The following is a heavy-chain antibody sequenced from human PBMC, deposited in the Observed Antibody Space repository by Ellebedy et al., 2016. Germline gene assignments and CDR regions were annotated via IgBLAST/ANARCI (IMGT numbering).Heavy chain of an antibody. J-gene: IGHJ4*02. CDR3: AKRVGATTESDY. CDR2: ISSGSSYI. CDR1: GFIFSSYS. Sequence: GGSLRLSXAASGFIFSSYSMNWVRQAPGKGLEWVSSISSGSSYIYYADSVKGRFTISRDNAKNSLYLQMNSLRAEDTAVYYCAKRVGATTESDYWGQGTLVTVSS. D-gene: IGHD1-26*01. V-gene: IGHV3-21*01.